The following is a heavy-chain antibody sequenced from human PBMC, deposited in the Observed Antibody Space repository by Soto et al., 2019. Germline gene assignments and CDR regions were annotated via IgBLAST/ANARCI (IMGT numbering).Heavy chain of an antibody. CDR1: GNTFTYRY. J-gene: IGHJ4*02. Sequence: QMQLVQSGAEVKKTGSSVTVSCKALGNTFTYRYLHWVRQAPGQALEWMGWITPFSGDVHYAQKLQERVTITRDSSINTAYMQMSSLRSEDTAMYFCASGGAGSGPFTWELPDHWGQGTLVTVSS. CDR3: ASGGAGSGPFTWELPDH. D-gene: IGHD1-26*01. CDR2: ITPFSGDV. V-gene: IGHV1-45*02.